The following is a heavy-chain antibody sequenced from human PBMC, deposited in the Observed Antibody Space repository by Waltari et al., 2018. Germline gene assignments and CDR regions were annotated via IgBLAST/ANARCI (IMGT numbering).Heavy chain of an antibody. D-gene: IGHD3-3*01. CDR3: ARLGFRGVSFGVVLGNWFDP. V-gene: IGHV1-8*01. Sequence: QVQLVQSGAEVKKPGASVKVSCKASGYTFTSYDINWVRQATGQGLAWMGWMNPNSGNTGYAQKFQGRVTMTRNTSISTAYMELSSLRSEDTAVYYCARLGFRGVSFGVVLGNWFDPWGQGTLVTVSS. CDR2: MNPNSGNT. J-gene: IGHJ5*02. CDR1: GYTFTSYD.